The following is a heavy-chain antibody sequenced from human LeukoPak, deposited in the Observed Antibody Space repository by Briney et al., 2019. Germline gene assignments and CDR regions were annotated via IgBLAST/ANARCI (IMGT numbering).Heavy chain of an antibody. Sequence: ASVTVSCKASGYTFTGYYMHWVRQAPGQGLEWMGRINPNSGDTKCAQKFQGRVAMTRDTSINTAYMDLSSLRSDDTAVYYCAPLIGGYFDYWGQGTLVTVSS. J-gene: IGHJ4*02. CDR3: APLIGGYFDY. D-gene: IGHD2-15*01. V-gene: IGHV1-2*06. CDR2: INPNSGDT. CDR1: GYTFTGYY.